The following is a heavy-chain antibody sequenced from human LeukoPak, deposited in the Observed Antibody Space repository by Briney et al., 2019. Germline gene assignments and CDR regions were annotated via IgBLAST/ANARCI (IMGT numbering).Heavy chain of an antibody. J-gene: IGHJ4*02. V-gene: IGHV4-31*02. CDR2: IYYSGST. CDR3: AREDTAMVTGIDY. D-gene: IGHD5-18*01. Sequence: SETLSLTCTVSGGSISSGGYYWSWIRQHPGKGLEWIGYIYYSGSTYYNPSLKSRVTISVDTSKNQFSLKLSSVTAADTAVYYCAREDTAMVTGIDYWGQGSLVTVSS. CDR1: GGSISSGGYY.